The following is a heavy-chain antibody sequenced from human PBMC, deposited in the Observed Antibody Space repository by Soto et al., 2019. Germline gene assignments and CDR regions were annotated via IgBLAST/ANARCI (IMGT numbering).Heavy chain of an antibody. D-gene: IGHD1-26*01. CDR2: IYYSGST. CDR1: VGSISSYY. Sequence: PSETLSLTCTVSVGSISSYYWSWIRQPPGKGLEWIGYIYYSGSTNYNPSLKSRVTISVDTSKNQFSLKLSSVTAADTAVYYCARHSGVGRDYWGQGTLVTVSS. J-gene: IGHJ4*02. CDR3: ARHSGVGRDY. V-gene: IGHV4-59*08.